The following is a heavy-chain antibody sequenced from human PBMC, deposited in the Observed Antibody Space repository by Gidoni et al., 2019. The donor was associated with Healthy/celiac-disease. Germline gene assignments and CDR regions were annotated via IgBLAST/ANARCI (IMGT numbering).Heavy chain of an antibody. CDR1: GGSFSGYY. Sequence: QVQLQQWGAGLLKPSETLSLTCAVYGGSFSGYYWSWIRQPPGKGLEWIGEINHSGSTNYNPSLKSRVTISVDTSKNQFSLKLSSVTAADTAVYYCARGSPARSFDYWGQGTLVTVSS. CDR2: INHSGST. D-gene: IGHD6-6*01. V-gene: IGHV4-34*01. J-gene: IGHJ4*02. CDR3: ARGSPARSFDY.